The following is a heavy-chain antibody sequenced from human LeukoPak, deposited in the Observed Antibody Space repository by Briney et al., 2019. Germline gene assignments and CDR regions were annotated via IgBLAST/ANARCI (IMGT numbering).Heavy chain of an antibody. CDR1: GGSMSDYY. J-gene: IGHJ5*02. Sequence: SETLSLTCTVSGGSMSDYYWSFIRQPPGKRLEWIGRIHTSWTTYFNPSPTSRVTMSVDTSKNQFSPRLTSMTAADAAVYFCARGDYYHGGGRNWFDPWGQGTLVTVSS. CDR3: ARGDYYHGGGRNWFDP. D-gene: IGHD3-16*01. CDR2: IHTSWTT. V-gene: IGHV4-4*07.